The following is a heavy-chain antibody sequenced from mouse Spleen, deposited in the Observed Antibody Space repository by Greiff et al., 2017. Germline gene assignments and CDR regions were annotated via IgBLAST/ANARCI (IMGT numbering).Heavy chain of an antibody. V-gene: IGHV1-52*01. CDR1: GYTFTSYW. Sequence: QVHVKQSGAELVRPGSSVKLSCKASGYTFTSYWMHWVKQRPIQGLEWIGNIDPSDSETHYNQKFKDKATLTVDKSSSTAYMQLSSLTSEDSAVYYCARDYLNAMDYWGQGTSVTVSS. D-gene: IGHD2-13*01. CDR2: IDPSDSET. J-gene: IGHJ4*01. CDR3: ARDYLNAMDY.